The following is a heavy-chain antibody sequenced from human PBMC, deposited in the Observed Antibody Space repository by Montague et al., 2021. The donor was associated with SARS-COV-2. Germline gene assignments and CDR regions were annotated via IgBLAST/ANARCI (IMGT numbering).Heavy chain of an antibody. V-gene: IGHV4-34*01. CDR1: GGSFNHYY. D-gene: IGHD6-13*01. CDR2: VNHSGGT. CDR3: TRVQQQLVRTYYLDY. Sequence: SETLSLTCTVYGGSFNHYYWTWIRQAPGKGLEWIGEVNHSGGTNYNPSLKSRVTISVDTSKNQFSLKLNSLTAADTAVYYCTRVQQQLVRTYYLDYWGQGTLVTVSS. J-gene: IGHJ4*02.